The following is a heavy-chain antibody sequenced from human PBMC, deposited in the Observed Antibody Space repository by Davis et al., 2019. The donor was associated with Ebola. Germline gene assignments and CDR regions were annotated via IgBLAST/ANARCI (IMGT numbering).Heavy chain of an antibody. CDR1: GFVFSSYV. CDR2: LGLSADT. J-gene: IGHJ6*02. CDR3: AKDSGVTGRTMIVTDV. V-gene: IGHV3-23*01. D-gene: IGHD3-22*01. Sequence: GGSLRLSCAASGFVFSSYVMSWVRRAPGKGLEWVSTLGLSADTYYADSVKGRFTISRDNSKNTLHLQMNSLRVEDTAIYYCAKDSGVTGRTMIVTDVWGQGTTVTVSS.